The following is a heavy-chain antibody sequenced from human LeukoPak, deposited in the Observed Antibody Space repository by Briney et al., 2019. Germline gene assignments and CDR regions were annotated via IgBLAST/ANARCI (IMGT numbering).Heavy chain of an antibody. CDR2: ISSSSSYI. Sequence: KTGGSLRLSCAASGFTVSSNYMNWVRQAPGKGLEWVSSISSSSSYIYYADSVKGRFTISRDNAKNSLYLQMNSLRAEDTAVYYCAREMYSSGCFDYWGQGTLVTVSS. CDR1: GFTVSSNY. D-gene: IGHD6-19*01. CDR3: AREMYSSGCFDY. V-gene: IGHV3-21*01. J-gene: IGHJ4*02.